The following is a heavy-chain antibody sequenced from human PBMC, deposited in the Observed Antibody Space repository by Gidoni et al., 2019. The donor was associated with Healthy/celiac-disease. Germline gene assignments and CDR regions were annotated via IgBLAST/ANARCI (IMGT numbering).Heavy chain of an antibody. V-gene: IGHV1-69*01. Sequence: QVQLVQSGAEVKKPGSSVQVSCKASGGTFSSYAISWVRQAPGQGLEWMGGIIPIFGTANYAQKFQGRVTITADESTSTAYMELSSLRSEDTAVYYCARDRLVVITNAYAFDIWGQGTMVTVSS. D-gene: IGHD3-22*01. CDR1: GGTFSSYA. CDR2: IIPIFGTA. J-gene: IGHJ3*02. CDR3: ARDRLVVITNAYAFDI.